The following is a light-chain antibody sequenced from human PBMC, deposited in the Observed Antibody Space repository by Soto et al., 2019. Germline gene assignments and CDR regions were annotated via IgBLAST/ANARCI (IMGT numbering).Light chain of an antibody. CDR2: EVT. V-gene: IGLV2-8*01. J-gene: IGLJ3*02. Sequence: QSALTQPRSVSGSPGQSVTISCTGTSSDVGGYNYVSWYQQHPGKAPKLMIYEVTKRPSGVPARFSGSKSGNAASLTVSGLQVEDEADYFCSSYAGNNDVLFGGGTQLTVL. CDR1: SSDVGGYNY. CDR3: SSYAGNNDVL.